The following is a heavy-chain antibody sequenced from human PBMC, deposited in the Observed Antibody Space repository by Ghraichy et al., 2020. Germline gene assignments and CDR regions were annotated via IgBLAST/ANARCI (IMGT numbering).Heavy chain of an antibody. CDR3: ARDLGAHCGADCYSRYFDY. CDR1: GFTFSNYW. Sequence: GGSLRLSCAASGFTFSNYWMSWVRQAPGKGLEWVANMKQDGGDKYYVDSVKGRFSISRDNAKNSLYLQMNSLRAEDTAVYYCARDLGAHCGADCYSRYFDYWGQGTLVTVSS. V-gene: IGHV3-7*03. D-gene: IGHD2-21*02. J-gene: IGHJ4*02. CDR2: MKQDGGDK.